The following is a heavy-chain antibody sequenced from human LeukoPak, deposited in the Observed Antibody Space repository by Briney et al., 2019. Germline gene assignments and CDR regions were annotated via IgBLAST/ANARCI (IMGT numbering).Heavy chain of an antibody. D-gene: IGHD3-3*01. CDR3: ARSITIFGVPSREAFDI. CDR1: GFTVSSNY. Sequence: GGSLRLSCAASGFTVSSNYMSWVRQAPGKGLEWVSVIYSGGSTYYADSVKGRFTISRDNSKNTLYLQMNSLKAEDTAVYYCARSITIFGVPSREAFDIWGQGTMVTVSS. V-gene: IGHV3-66*01. J-gene: IGHJ3*02. CDR2: IYSGGST.